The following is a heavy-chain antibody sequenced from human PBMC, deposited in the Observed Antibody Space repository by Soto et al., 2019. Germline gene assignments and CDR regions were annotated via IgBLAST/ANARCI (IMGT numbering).Heavy chain of an antibody. CDR3: AKAFTATERNWFDP. CDR2: ISGSGGST. CDR1: GFTFSSYA. Sequence: GGSLRLSCAASGFTFSSYAMSWVRQAPGKGLEWVSAISGSGGSTYYADSVKGRFTISRDNPKNTLYLQMNSLRAEDTAVYYCAKAFTATERNWFDPWGQGTLVTVSS. J-gene: IGHJ5*02. V-gene: IGHV3-23*01. D-gene: IGHD4-17*01.